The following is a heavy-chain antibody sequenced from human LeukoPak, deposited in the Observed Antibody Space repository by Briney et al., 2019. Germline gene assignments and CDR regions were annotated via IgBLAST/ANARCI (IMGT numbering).Heavy chain of an antibody. D-gene: IGHD4-23*01. V-gene: IGHV3-23*01. Sequence: GGSLRLSCAASGFTFSSYAMSWVRQAPGKGLEWVSAISGSGGSTYYADSVKGRFTISRDNSKNPLYLQMNSLRAEDTAVYYCAKIQASFYGGKARNYFDYWGQGTLVTVSS. J-gene: IGHJ4*02. CDR1: GFTFSSYA. CDR3: AKIQASFYGGKARNYFDY. CDR2: ISGSGGST.